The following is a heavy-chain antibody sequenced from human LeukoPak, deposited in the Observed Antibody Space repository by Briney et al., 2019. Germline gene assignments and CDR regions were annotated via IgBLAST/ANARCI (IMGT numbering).Heavy chain of an antibody. CDR3: ARGGYDYVWGSYRYIGFDY. CDR2: TYYRSKWYN. V-gene: IGHV6-1*01. D-gene: IGHD3-16*02. CDR1: GDSVTSNSAA. J-gene: IGHJ4*02. Sequence: SQTLSLTCAISGDSVTSNSAAWNWLRQSPSRGLESLGRTYYRSKWYNDYAVSVKSRITINPDTSKNQFTLQLNSVTPEDTAVYYCARGGYDYVWGSYRYIGFDYWGQGTLVTVSS.